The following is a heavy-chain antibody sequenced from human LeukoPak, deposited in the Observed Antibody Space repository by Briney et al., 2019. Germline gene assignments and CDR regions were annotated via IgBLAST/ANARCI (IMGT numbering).Heavy chain of an antibody. CDR3: ARSGSGSYYNVPNWFDP. CDR2: ISSSGSTI. CDR1: GFTFSDYY. V-gene: IGHV3-11*04. J-gene: IGHJ5*02. D-gene: IGHD3-10*01. Sequence: GGSLRLSCAASGFTFSDYYMSWIRQAPGKGLEGVSYISSSGSTIYYADSVKGRFTISRDNAKNSLYVQMDSLRAEDAAGYYLARSGSGSYYNVPNWFDPWGQGTLVTVSS.